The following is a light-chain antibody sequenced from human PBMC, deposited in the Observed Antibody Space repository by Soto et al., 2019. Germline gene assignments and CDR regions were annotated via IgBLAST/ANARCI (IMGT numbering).Light chain of an antibody. CDR2: SNN. CDR3: AAWDDSLNALV. Sequence: QSVLTQPHSASGTPGQGVTISCSGRSSNIERNTVSWYQQLPGTAPNLLIDSNNRRPSGVPDRFSASRSGTSASLAISGLQSEDESDYHCAAWDDSLNALVFGGGTQLTVL. CDR1: SSNIERNT. J-gene: IGLJ2*01. V-gene: IGLV1-44*01.